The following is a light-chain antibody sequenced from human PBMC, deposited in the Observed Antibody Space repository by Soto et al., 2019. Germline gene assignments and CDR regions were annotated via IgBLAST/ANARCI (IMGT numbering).Light chain of an antibody. Sequence: QPVLTQPHSASGTPGQRVFISCSGSSSNIGGTNYAYWYQQLPGAAPKLLMHSNNLRPSGVPERISGSKSGTSASLAISGLRSEDEAVYYCASWDDRLGAVIFGGGTKLTVL. V-gene: IGLV1-47*02. CDR3: ASWDDRLGAVI. CDR2: SNN. CDR1: SSNIGGTNY. J-gene: IGLJ2*01.